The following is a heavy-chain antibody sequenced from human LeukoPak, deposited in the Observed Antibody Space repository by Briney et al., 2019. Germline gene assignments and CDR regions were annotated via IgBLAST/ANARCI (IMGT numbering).Heavy chain of an antibody. Sequence: GGSLRLSCAASGFTFSTYAMNWVRQAPGKGLERVTFIRYDGSNKYYADSVKGRFTISRDNAKNSLYLQMNSLRAEDTAVYYCTRDRLACTSTACYSSFDYWGQGTLVTVSS. CDR3: TRDRLACTSTACYSSFDY. CDR1: GFTFSTYA. CDR2: IRYDGSNK. V-gene: IGHV3-30*02. J-gene: IGHJ4*02. D-gene: IGHD2-2*01.